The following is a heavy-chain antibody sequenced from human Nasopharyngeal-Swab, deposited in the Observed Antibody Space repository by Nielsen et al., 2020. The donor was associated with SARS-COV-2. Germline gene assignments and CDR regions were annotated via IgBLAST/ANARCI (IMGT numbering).Heavy chain of an antibody. Sequence: SVKVSCKASGGTFSSYAISWVRRAPGQGLGWMGGIIPIFGTANYAQKFQGRVTITRDTSASTAYMELSSLRSEDTAVYYCARDDYLDYWGQGTLVTVSS. CDR1: GGTFSSYA. CDR2: IIPIFGTA. CDR3: ARDDYLDY. J-gene: IGHJ4*02. V-gene: IGHV1-69*05.